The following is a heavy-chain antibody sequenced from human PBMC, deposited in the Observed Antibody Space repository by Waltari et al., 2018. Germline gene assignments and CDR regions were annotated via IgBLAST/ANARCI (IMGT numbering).Heavy chain of an antibody. J-gene: IGHJ6*02. CDR1: GFTFISYG. CDR2: ISYDGSNK. V-gene: IGHV3-30*18. CDR3: AKGPQELAGNVYDLYGMDV. D-gene: IGHD6-13*01. Sequence: QVQLVESGGGVVQPGRSLRLSCAASGFTFISYGMHWVRQAPGPGLEWVAVISYDGSNKYYADSVKGRFTISRDNSKNTLYLQMNSLRAEDTAVYYCAKGPQELAGNVYDLYGMDVWGQGTTVTVSS.